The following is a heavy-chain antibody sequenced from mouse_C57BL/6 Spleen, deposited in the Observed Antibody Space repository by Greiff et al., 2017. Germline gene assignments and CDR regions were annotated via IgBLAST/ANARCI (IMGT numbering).Heavy chain of an antibody. D-gene: IGHD1-1*01. V-gene: IGHV1-82*01. J-gene: IGHJ2*01. CDR3: AREGLTTVVANFDY. Sequence: SGPELVKPGASVKISCKASGYAFSSSWMNWVKQRPGKGLEWIGRIYPGDGDTNYNGKFKGKATLTADKSSSTADMQLSSLTSGDSAVYFCAREGLTTVVANFDYWGQGTTLTVSS. CDR1: GYAFSSSW. CDR2: IYPGDGDT.